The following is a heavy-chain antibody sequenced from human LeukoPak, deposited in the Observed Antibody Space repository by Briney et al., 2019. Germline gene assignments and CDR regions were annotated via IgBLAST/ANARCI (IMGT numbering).Heavy chain of an antibody. CDR1: GYTFTGYD. Sequence: ASVKVSCKASGYTFTGYDINWVRQATGQGLEWMGWMNPNSGNTGYAQKFQGRVTMTRNTSISTAYMELSSLRSEDTAVYYCARGWSVYNWFDPWGQGTLVTVSS. J-gene: IGHJ5*02. CDR2: MNPNSGNT. CDR3: ARGWSVYNWFDP. V-gene: IGHV1-8*01. D-gene: IGHD2-8*02.